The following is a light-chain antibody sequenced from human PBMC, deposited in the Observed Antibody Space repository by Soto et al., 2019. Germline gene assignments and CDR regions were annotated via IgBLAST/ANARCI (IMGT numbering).Light chain of an antibody. CDR1: QTVSSRH. CDR3: QQYGSTPRT. V-gene: IGKV3-20*01. CDR2: GAS. Sequence: EIVLTQSPGTLSLSPGQRATLSRRASQTVSSRHLAWYQQKPGQAPRLLIHGASSRATGIPDRFSGSGSETDFTLTISRLEPEDFAVYYCQQYGSTPRTFGQGTKVDIK. J-gene: IGKJ1*01.